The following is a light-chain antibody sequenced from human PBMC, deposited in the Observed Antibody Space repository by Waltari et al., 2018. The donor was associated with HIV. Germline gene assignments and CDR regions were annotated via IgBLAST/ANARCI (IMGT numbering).Light chain of an antibody. CDR2: KGR. V-gene: IGLV3-25*03. CDR1: ALPNRY. CDR3: QSADRSGSHVV. J-gene: IGLJ2*01. Sequence: SYELTQPPSMSVSPGQTARITCFGDALPNRYAYWYNQRPGQAPVLVIYKGRERPSGIPGRFSGSNSGTTVTLIISGVQPEDEADYYCQSADRSGSHVVFGGGTKVTV.